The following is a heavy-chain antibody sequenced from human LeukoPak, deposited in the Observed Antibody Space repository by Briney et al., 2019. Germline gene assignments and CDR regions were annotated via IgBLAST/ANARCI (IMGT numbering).Heavy chain of an antibody. CDR3: ASSGQLLKYYYYMDV. V-gene: IGHV4-4*07. Sequence: SETLSLTCTVSGGSLSSYYWSWLRQPAGKGLEWIGRIYTSGSTNYNLSLKSRVTMSVDTSKNKFSLKLSSVTAADTAVYYCASSGQLLKYYYYMDVWGKGTTVTVSS. D-gene: IGHD1-1*01. J-gene: IGHJ6*03. CDR1: GGSLSSYY. CDR2: IYTSGST.